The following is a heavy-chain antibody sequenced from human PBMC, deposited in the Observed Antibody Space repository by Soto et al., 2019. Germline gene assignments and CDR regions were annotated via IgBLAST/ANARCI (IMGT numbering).Heavy chain of an antibody. CDR2: IWYDGSNK. CDR1: GVTFSSYG. Sequence: QVPLVESGGGVVQPGKSLRLSCAACGVTFSSYGMHWVRQAPGKGLEWVVVIWYDGSNKYYADSVKGRFTISRDNSKNTLYLQLNSLGVEDTAVYYCAREETGAFDYWGQGTLVTVSS. V-gene: IGHV3-33*01. J-gene: IGHJ4*02. CDR3: AREETGAFDY. D-gene: IGHD1-26*01.